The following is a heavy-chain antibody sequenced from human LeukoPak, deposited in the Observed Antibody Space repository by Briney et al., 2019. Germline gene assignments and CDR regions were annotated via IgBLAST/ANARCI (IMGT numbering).Heavy chain of an antibody. CDR2: IYHSGST. CDR3: VRSLGEFSDY. J-gene: IGHJ4*02. D-gene: IGHD3-16*01. V-gene: IGHV4-30-2*01. CDR1: GGSISSGGYY. Sequence: PSETLSLTCTVSGGSISSGGYYWSWIRQPPGKGLEWIGYIYHSGSTYYNPSLKSRVTISVDRSKNQFSLKLSSVTAADTAVYYCVRSLGEFSDYWGQGTLVTVSS.